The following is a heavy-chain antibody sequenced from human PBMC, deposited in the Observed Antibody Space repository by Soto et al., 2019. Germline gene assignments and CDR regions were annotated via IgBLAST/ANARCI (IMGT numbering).Heavy chain of an antibody. D-gene: IGHD3-9*01. CDR2: VTAYNGNA. J-gene: IGHJ6*02. CDR1: GYTFTNYG. V-gene: IGHV1-18*01. Sequence: QVQLVQSGAEVKKPGASVKVSCKASGYTFTNYGINWVRQAPGQGLEWMGWVTAYNGNANYVQRLQDRVTMTTDTSTTPANMELRGLRFDDTAVYYWAGGEQYFAWFGNGRDAWGQGPRSPSP. CDR3: AGGEQYFAWFGNGRDA.